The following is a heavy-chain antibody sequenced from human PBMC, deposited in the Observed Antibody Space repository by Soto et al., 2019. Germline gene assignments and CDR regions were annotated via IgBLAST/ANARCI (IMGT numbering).Heavy chain of an antibody. CDR2: INPSGDIK. D-gene: IGHD6-13*01. Sequence: QVQLVQSGAEVKKPGASVKVSCNASGYTFTSYYLHWVRQAPGQGLEWMGIINPSGDIKSYAQKFQGRVTMTRDTSTSTVYMELSSLKSEDTAVYYCASGGFGSRWYRDYWGQGTLVTVSS. CDR3: ASGGFGSRWYRDY. CDR1: GYTFTSYY. J-gene: IGHJ4*02. V-gene: IGHV1-46*01.